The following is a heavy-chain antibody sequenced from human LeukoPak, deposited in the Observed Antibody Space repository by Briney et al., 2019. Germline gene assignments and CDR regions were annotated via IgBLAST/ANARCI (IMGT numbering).Heavy chain of an antibody. CDR1: GFTFSSYG. D-gene: IGHD6-13*01. CDR2: IWYDGSNK. J-gene: IGHJ6*02. Sequence: GRSLRLSCAASGFTFSSYGMHWVRQAPGKGLEWVAVIWYDGSNKYYADSVKGRFTISRDNSKNTLYLQMNSLRAEDTAVYYCARDYVNWSSSWIYYYYYGMDVWGQGTTVTVSS. CDR3: ARDYVNWSSSWIYYYYYGMDV. V-gene: IGHV3-33*01.